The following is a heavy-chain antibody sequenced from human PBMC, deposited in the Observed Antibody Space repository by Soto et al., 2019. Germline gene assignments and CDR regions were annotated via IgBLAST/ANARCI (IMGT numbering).Heavy chain of an antibody. J-gene: IGHJ4*02. CDR1: GFTFSTYT. V-gene: IGHV3-23*04. CDR2: IGGDGQYT. D-gene: IGHD6-19*01. Sequence: EVQLEESGGGLVQSGGSLRLSCEAFGFTFSTYTMNWVRQAPGKGLEWVSTIGGDGQYTSYADSVKGRSTISRDNSKNTLYLQMNSLGAEDTAVYYCARTVAGDYWGQGTLVTVSS. CDR3: ARTVAGDY.